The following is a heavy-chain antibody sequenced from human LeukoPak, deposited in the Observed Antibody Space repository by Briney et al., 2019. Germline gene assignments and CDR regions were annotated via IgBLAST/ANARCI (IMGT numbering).Heavy chain of an antibody. CDR1: GGSVSSGLHY. CDR2: IYYRGST. Sequence: SETLSLTCTVSGGSVSSGLHYWNWIRQPPGKGLEWIGNIYYRGSTDYNPSLKTRVTMSVDTSKSQFSLKLRSVTAADTAVYYCARDSHFCSGISCDLGWFDPWGQGTVVSVSS. J-gene: IGHJ5*02. V-gene: IGHV4-61*01. D-gene: IGHD2-2*01. CDR3: ARDSHFCSGISCDLGWFDP.